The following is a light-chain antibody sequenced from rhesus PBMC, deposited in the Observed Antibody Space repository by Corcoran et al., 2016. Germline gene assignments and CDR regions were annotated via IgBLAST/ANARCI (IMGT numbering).Light chain of an antibody. CDR1: ENVNNY. CDR3: QHSYGTPLT. V-gene: IGKV1-74*01. CDR2: AAS. Sequence: DIQMTQSPSSLSASVGDRVTITCRASENVNNYLHWYQQKPGKAPKLLIYAASTLKSGVPSRFSGSGSGTNYTFTISSLQPEGVAAYYCQHSYGTPLTFGGGTKVEIK. J-gene: IGKJ4*01.